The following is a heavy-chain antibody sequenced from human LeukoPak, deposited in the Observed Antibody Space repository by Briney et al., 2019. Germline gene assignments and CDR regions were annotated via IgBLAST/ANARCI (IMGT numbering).Heavy chain of an antibody. V-gene: IGHV4-61*01. D-gene: IGHD2-15*01. CDR1: SGSISSSSYY. Sequence: SETLSLTCTVSSGSISSSSYYWSWIRQPPGKGLEWIGYIYYSGSTNYNPSLKSRVTISVDTSKNQFSLKLSSVTAADTAVYYCARWGPGSGGSSEIDYWGQGTLVTVSS. J-gene: IGHJ4*02. CDR2: IYYSGST. CDR3: ARWGPGSGGSSEIDY.